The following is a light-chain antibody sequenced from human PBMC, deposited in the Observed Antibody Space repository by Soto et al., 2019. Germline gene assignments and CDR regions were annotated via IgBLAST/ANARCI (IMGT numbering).Light chain of an antibody. Sequence: IQLTQSPSSLSASVGDRVTITCRASQDISSYLAWYQQKAGKAPKLLIYAASTLQSGVPSRFSGSGSGTVFTLTISSLQPEDFATYYCQQLNSYPYTFGQGTKLEIK. CDR1: QDISSY. CDR3: QQLNSYPYT. V-gene: IGKV1-9*01. J-gene: IGKJ2*01. CDR2: AAS.